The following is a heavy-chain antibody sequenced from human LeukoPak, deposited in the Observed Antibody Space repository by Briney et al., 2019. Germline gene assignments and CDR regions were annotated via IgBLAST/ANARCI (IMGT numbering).Heavy chain of an antibody. CDR3: AKDYYVSGSYRHFDY. J-gene: IGHJ4*02. D-gene: IGHD3-10*01. CDR2: ITGSGGST. Sequence: GGSLRLSCAASGFTFSSYALSWVRQAPGKGLEWVSAITGSGGSTYYADSVKGRFTISRDNSKNMLYVQMNSLRAEDTAVYYCAKDYYVSGSYRHFDYWGQGTLVTVSS. V-gene: IGHV3-23*01. CDR1: GFTFSSYA.